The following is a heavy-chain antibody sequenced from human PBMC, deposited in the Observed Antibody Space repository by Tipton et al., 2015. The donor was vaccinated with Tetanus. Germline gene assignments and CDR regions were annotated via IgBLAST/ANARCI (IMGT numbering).Heavy chain of an antibody. CDR3: ARGTGDY. V-gene: IGHV4-34*01. D-gene: IGHD1-14*01. J-gene: IGHJ4*02. Sequence: TLSLTCAVYGGSSSGFYWSWIRQTPGKGLEWIGEINHRGGTSYNPFLKSRATISVDTSKNQFSLKLSSVTAADTAVYYCARGTGDYWGQGTLVTVSS. CDR2: INHRGGT. CDR1: GGSSSGFY.